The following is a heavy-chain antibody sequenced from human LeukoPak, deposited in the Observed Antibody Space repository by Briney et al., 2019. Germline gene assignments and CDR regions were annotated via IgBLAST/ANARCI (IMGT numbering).Heavy chain of an antibody. D-gene: IGHD2-2*01. CDR3: ARGYCSRTCTLYYYYYYMDV. CDR2: IYTSGST. Sequence: PSETLSLTCTVSGGSISSGTCYWSWIRQPAGKGLEWIGRIYTSGSTNYNPSLKSRVTISVDTSKNQFSLKLSSVTAADTAVYYCARGYCSRTCTLYYYYYYMDVWGKGTTVTVSS. V-gene: IGHV4-61*02. J-gene: IGHJ6*03. CDR1: GGSISSGTCY.